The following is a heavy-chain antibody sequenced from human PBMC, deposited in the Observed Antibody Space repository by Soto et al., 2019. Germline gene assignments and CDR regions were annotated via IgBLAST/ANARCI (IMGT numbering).Heavy chain of an antibody. CDR1: RGSLSGYY. J-gene: IGHJ5*02. CDR2: INHSGST. D-gene: IGHD3-22*01. Sequence: SDTVSLTCAVYRGSLSGYYWSWTRQPPGKGLERIGEINHSGSTNYNPSLKSRVTISVDTSKNQFSLKLSSVTAADTAVYYCAREVGIEDWFDPWGQGTLVTVSS. V-gene: IGHV4-34*01. CDR3: AREVGIEDWFDP.